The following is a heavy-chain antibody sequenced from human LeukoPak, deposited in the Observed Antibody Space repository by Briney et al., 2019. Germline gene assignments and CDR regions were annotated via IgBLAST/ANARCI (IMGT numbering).Heavy chain of an antibody. CDR3: ARVLYYDFPYYYYYMDV. CDR1: GFTLNNHG. D-gene: IGHD3-3*01. Sequence: GGSLRLSCAASGFTLNNHGMTWVRQAPGKGLEWVSSISSSSSYIYYADSVKGRFTISRDNAKNSLYLQMNSLRADDTAVYYCARVLYYDFPYYYYYMDVWGKGTTVTVSS. CDR2: ISSSSSYI. J-gene: IGHJ6*03. V-gene: IGHV3-21*01.